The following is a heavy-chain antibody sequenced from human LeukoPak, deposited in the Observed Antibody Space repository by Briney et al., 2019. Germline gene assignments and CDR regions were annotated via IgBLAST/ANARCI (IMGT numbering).Heavy chain of an antibody. CDR1: GGTFSSYA. V-gene: IGHV1-69*05. CDR3: ARGTYYYDSSGYYYGGIDY. Sequence: GSSVKVSCKASGGTFSSYAISWVRQAPGQGLEWMGRIIPIFGTANYAQKFQGRGTITTDESTSTAYMELSSLRSEDTAVYYCARGTYYYDSSGYYYGGIDYWGQGTLVTVSS. D-gene: IGHD3-22*01. J-gene: IGHJ4*02. CDR2: IIPIFGTA.